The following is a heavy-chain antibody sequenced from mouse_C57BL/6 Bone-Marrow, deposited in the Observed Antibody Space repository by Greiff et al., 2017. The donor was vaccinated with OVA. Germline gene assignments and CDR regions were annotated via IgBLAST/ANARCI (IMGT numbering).Heavy chain of an antibody. D-gene: IGHD1-1*01. CDR2: IDPENGDT. CDR3: YGSPYWYFDV. J-gene: IGHJ1*03. CDR1: GFNIKDDY. Sequence: VQLQQSGAELVRPGASVKLSCTASGFNIKDDYMHWVKQRPEQGLEWIGWIDPENGDTEYASKFQGKATITADTSSNTAYLQLSSLTSEDTAVDYCYGSPYWYFDVWGTGTTVTVSS. V-gene: IGHV14-4*01.